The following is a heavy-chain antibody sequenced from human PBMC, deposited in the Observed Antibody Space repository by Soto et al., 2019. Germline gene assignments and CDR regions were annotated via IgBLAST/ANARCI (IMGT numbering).Heavy chain of an antibody. Sequence: QVQLVESGGGVVQPGRSLRLSCAASGFTFSSYGMHWVRQAPGKGLEWVAVISYDGSNKYYADSVKGRFTISRDNSKNTLYLQMNSLRAEDTAVYYCAKDEEYSSSSAVGYYFDYWGQGTLVTVSS. CDR3: AKDEEYSSSSAVGYYFDY. D-gene: IGHD6-6*01. V-gene: IGHV3-30*18. J-gene: IGHJ4*02. CDR2: ISYDGSNK. CDR1: GFTFSSYG.